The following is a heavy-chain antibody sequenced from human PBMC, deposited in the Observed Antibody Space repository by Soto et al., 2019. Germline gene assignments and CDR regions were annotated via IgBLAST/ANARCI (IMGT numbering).Heavy chain of an antibody. D-gene: IGHD2-21*01. V-gene: IGHV1-18*04. CDR1: GYTFTSCG. Sequence: QVQLLQSGAEVKQPGASVKVSCKASGYTFTSCGVSWVRQAPGQGLEWMGWISAYNGDTKYSQKFQGRVSLTTDTYTSTAYMELRSLRSDDTAVYYCARVPSYSTLDYWGQGTLVTVSS. J-gene: IGHJ4*02. CDR3: ARVPSYSTLDY. CDR2: ISAYNGDT.